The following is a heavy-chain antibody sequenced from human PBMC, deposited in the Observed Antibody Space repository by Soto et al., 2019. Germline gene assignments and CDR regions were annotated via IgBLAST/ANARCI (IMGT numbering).Heavy chain of an antibody. V-gene: IGHV3-23*01. CDR2: ISGSGGST. CDR3: AKLEGYSSSWTSTDY. J-gene: IGHJ4*02. CDR1: GFTFSSYA. D-gene: IGHD6-13*01. Sequence: GGSLRLSCAASGFTFSSYAMSWVRQAPGKGLEWVSAISGSGGSTYYADSVKGRFTISRDNSKNTLYLQMNSLRAEDTAVYYCAKLEGYSSSWTSTDYWGQGTLVTVSS.